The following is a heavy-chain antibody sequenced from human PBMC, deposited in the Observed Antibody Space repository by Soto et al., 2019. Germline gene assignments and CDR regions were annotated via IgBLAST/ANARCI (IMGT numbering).Heavy chain of an antibody. CDR1: GYTFTSYV. Sequence: ASVKVSCKASGYTFTSYVISWVRQAPGQGLEWMGWISAYNGNTNYAHKLQGRVTMTTDTSTSTAYMELRSLRSDDTAVYYCARVDCSGGSCYNWFDPWGQGTLVTVSS. V-gene: IGHV1-18*01. D-gene: IGHD2-15*01. CDR3: ARVDCSGGSCYNWFDP. CDR2: ISAYNGNT. J-gene: IGHJ5*02.